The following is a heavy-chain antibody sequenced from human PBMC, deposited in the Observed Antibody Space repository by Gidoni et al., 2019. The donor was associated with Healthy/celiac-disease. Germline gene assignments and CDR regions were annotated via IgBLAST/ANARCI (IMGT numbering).Heavy chain of an antibody. CDR1: GFPFSSDA. CDR3: AEIDGLFDY. CDR2: ISGSGCST. Sequence: EVPLVESGGGLVQPGGSLRLSCAASGFPFSSDAMSWFRQAPGKGLEWVSAISGSGCSTYYADSVKGRFTISRDNSKNTLYLQMNSLRAEDTAVYYCAEIDGLFDYWGQGTLVTVSS. J-gene: IGHJ4*02. V-gene: IGHV3-23*04.